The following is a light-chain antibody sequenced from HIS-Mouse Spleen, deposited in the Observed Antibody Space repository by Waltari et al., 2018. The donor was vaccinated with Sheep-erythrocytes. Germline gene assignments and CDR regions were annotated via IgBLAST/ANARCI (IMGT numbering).Light chain of an antibody. V-gene: IGKV1-12*01. J-gene: IGKJ5*01. CDR2: AAS. CDR3: QQANSFPIT. CDR1: QGISSW. Sequence: DIQMTQSPSSVSATVGDRVTITCRASQGISSWLTWYQQKPRKAPKLMIYAASSLQSGGPTRFSGSGSGTYFTRTISSLQPEDVATYCCQQANSFPITFGQGTRLEIK.